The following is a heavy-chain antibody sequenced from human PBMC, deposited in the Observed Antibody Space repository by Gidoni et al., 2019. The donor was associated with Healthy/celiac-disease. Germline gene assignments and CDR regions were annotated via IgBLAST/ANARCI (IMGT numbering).Heavy chain of an antibody. CDR1: GFTFSSYA. CDR3: ARDPQSFGDYPRGYFDY. D-gene: IGHD4-17*01. Sequence: QVQLVESGGGVVQPGRSLRLSCAASGFTFSSYAMHWVRQAPGKGLEWVAVISYDGSNKYYADSVKGRFTISRDNSKNTLYLQMNSLRAEDTAVYYCARDPQSFGDYPRGYFDYWGQGTLVTVSS. J-gene: IGHJ4*02. V-gene: IGHV3-30*01. CDR2: ISYDGSNK.